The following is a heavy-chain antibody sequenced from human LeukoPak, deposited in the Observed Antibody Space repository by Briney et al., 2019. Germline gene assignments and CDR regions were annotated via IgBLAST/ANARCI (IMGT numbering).Heavy chain of an antibody. Sequence: GGTLRLSCAASGFTFSSYGMSWVRQAPGKGLEWVSGISPSGDITYYADSVKGRFTISRDNSKNTLYLEVISLAAEDTAVYYCAKDDAWLRFGEWSQGTLVTVSS. CDR3: AKDDAWLRFGE. CDR1: GFTFSSYG. V-gene: IGHV3-23*01. J-gene: IGHJ4*02. CDR2: ISPSGDIT. D-gene: IGHD5-12*01.